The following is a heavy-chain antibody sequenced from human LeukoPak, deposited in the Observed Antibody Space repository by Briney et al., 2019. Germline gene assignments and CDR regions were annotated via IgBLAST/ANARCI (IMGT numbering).Heavy chain of an antibody. CDR2: IKQDGSEK. D-gene: IGHD2-2*01. Sequence: GGFLRLSCAASGFTFSSYWMSWVRQAPGKGLEWVANIKQDGSEKYYVDSVKGRFTISRDNAKNSLYLQMNSLRAEDTAVYYCARYLMRPYCSSTSCYFYGAFDIWGQGTMVTVSS. J-gene: IGHJ3*02. CDR1: GFTFSSYW. CDR3: ARYLMRPYCSSTSCYFYGAFDI. V-gene: IGHV3-7*01.